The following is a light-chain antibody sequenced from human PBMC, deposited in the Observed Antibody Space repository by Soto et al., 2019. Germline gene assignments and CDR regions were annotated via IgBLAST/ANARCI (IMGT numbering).Light chain of an antibody. CDR3: QQYASAPLT. CDR2: DAS. CDR1: LTVTNNY. J-gene: IGKJ1*01. Sequence: EIVLTHSPDTLSLSPCERATLSCRASLTVTNNYLAWYQQKAGQAPRLVIYDASTRATGIPDRFSASGSGTDFTLTISRLEPEDFAVYFCQQYASAPLTFGQGTKVDIK. V-gene: IGKV3-20*01.